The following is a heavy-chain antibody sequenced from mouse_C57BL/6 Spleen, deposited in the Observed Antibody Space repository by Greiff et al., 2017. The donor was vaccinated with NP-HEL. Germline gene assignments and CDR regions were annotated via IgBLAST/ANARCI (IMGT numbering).Heavy chain of an antibody. V-gene: IGHV1-64*01. J-gene: IGHJ4*01. CDR1: GYTFTSYW. CDR2: IHPNSGST. D-gene: IGHD1-1*01. Sequence: VQLQQPGAELVKPGASVKLSCKASGYTFTSYWMHWVKQRPGQGLEWIGMIHPNSGSTNYNEKFKSKATLTVDKSSSTAYMQLSSLTSEDSAVYYCARRGVVAHYYAMDYWGQGTSVTVSS. CDR3: ARRGVVAHYYAMDY.